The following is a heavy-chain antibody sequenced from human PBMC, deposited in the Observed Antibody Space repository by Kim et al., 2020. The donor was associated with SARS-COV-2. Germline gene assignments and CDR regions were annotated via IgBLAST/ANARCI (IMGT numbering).Heavy chain of an antibody. CDR1: GFTFSSYA. D-gene: IGHD3-9*01. CDR3: AKAVSARYFDWRTYYFDY. J-gene: IGHJ4*02. V-gene: IGHV3-23*01. CDR2: ISGSGGST. Sequence: GGSLRLSCAASGFTFSSYAMSWVRQAPGKGLEWVSAISGSGGSTYYADSVKGRFTISRDNSKNTLYLQMNSLRAEDTAVYYCAKAVSARYFDWRTYYFDYWGQGTLVTVSS.